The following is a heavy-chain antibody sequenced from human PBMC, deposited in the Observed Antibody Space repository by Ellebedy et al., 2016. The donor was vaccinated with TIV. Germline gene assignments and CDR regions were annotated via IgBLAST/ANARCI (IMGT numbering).Heavy chain of an antibody. CDR3: ASRGVPLGYCSGDSCLETYYYYGMDV. V-gene: IGHV1-69*04. Sequence: AASVKVSCKASGGTFSTSGISWVRPAPGQGLEWMGRIIPILGIPNYAQKFQGRGTITADKSTSPAYMELSSLRSEDTAVYYCASRGVPLGYCSGDSCLETYYYYGMDVWGQGTTVTVSS. D-gene: IGHD2-15*01. CDR1: GGTFSTSG. CDR2: IIPILGIP. J-gene: IGHJ6*02.